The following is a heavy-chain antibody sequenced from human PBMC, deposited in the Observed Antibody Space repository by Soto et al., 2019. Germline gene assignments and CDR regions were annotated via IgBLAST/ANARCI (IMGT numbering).Heavy chain of an antibody. V-gene: IGHV6-1*01. CDR1: GDSVSSNSAG. D-gene: IGHD1-1*01. CDR2: TYYRSKWYN. Sequence: QVQLQQSGPGLEKPSQTLSLTCDISGDSVSSNSAGWNWIRQTPSRGLEWLGRTYYRSKWYNNYAVSVKSRVSVNPDTAKNQFSLQLNSVTPEDTAVYYCARGSWDDVSGHYYMDVWGKGTTVTVSS. CDR3: ARGSWDDVSGHYYMDV. J-gene: IGHJ6*03.